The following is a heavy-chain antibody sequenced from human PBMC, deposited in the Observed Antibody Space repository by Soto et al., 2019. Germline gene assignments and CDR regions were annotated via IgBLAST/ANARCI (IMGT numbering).Heavy chain of an antibody. D-gene: IGHD1-26*01. CDR1: GETFRIYA. J-gene: IGHJ3*02. Sequence: LNRSCKTSGETFRIYAISWVRQAPGQGLEWMGWINPNSGGTNYAQKFQGRVTMTRDTSISTAYMELSRLRSDDTAVYYCARSEWERAFDIWGQGTMVTV. CDR2: INPNSGGT. V-gene: IGHV1-2*02. CDR3: ARSEWERAFDI.